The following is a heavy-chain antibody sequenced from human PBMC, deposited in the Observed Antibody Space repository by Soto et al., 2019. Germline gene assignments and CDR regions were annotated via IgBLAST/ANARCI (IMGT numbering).Heavy chain of an antibody. CDR3: GKVLVGATVPTDSDS. CDR1: GGSIYRSGYY. CDR2: IDYNGVT. J-gene: IGHJ4*02. Sequence: SETLSLTCTVSGGSIYRSGYYWGWIRQPPGRGLEWIGNIDYNGVTYSNPSLKSRVTISRDTSKNQFSLKLTSVTAADTALYYCGKVLVGATVPTDSDSWGPGTLVTVSS. D-gene: IGHD2-15*01. V-gene: IGHV4-39*01.